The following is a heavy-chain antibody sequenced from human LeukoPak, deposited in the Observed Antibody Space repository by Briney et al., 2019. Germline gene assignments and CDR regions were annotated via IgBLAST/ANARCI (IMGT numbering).Heavy chain of an antibody. CDR2: INHSGST. Sequence: SETLSLTCAVYGGSFSGYNWNWIRQPPGKGLEWIGEINHSGSTNYNPSLKSRLTISVDTSKNQFSLKLSSVTAADTAIYYCARGGDSSGYYYYWGQGTLVTVSS. D-gene: IGHD3-22*01. CDR1: GGSFSGYN. V-gene: IGHV4-34*01. CDR3: ARGGDSSGYYYY. J-gene: IGHJ4*02.